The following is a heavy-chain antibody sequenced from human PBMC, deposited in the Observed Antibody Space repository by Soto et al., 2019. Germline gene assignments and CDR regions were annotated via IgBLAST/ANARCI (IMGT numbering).Heavy chain of an antibody. D-gene: IGHD6-13*01. J-gene: IGHJ6*02. V-gene: IGHV4-39*01. CDR1: GGSISSSSYY. CDR2: IYYSGST. Sequence: SETLSLTCTVSGGSISSSSYYWGWIRQPPGKGLEWIGSIYYSGSTYYNPSLKSRVTISVDTSKNQFSLKLSSVTAADTAVYYCAIEAYSSILDYYYYYGMDVWGQGTTVTVSS. CDR3: AIEAYSSILDYYYYYGMDV.